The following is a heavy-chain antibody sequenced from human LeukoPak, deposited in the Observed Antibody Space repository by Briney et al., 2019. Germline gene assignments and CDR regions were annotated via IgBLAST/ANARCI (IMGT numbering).Heavy chain of an antibody. CDR2: ISSSSSTI. Sequence: GGSQRLSCAASGFTFSSHSMNWVRQAPGKGLEWVSYISSSSSTIYYADSVKGRFTISRDNAKNSLYLQMNSLRAEDTAVYYCAKPIVADWFDYWGQGTLVTVSS. CDR3: AKPIVADWFDY. J-gene: IGHJ4*02. V-gene: IGHV3-48*01. CDR1: GFTFSSHS. D-gene: IGHD5-12*01.